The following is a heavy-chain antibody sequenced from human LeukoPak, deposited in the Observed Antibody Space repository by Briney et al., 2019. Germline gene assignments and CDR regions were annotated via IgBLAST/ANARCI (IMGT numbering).Heavy chain of an antibody. D-gene: IGHD5-18*01. Sequence: SETLSLTCTVSGGSLTTHHWNWIRQTPGKGLEWIGYVFDSGRTKVNPSLTSRVTLSTDTSKNHLSLRLSSVTAADTAVYYCTTIKRGDIFGYFDFWGQGILVTVSS. CDR3: TTIKRGDIFGYFDF. CDR1: GGSLTTHH. CDR2: VFDSGRT. J-gene: IGHJ4*02. V-gene: IGHV4-59*11.